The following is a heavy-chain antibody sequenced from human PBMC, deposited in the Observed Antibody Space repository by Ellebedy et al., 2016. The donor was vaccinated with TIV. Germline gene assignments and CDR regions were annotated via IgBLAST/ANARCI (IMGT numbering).Heavy chain of an antibody. J-gene: IGHJ4*02. Sequence: GESLKISCAASGFTFSSYSMNWVRQAPGKGLEWVSSISSSSSYIYYADSVKGRFTISRDNAKNSLYLQMNSLRAEDTAVYYCARDQSYASGSPLDYWGQGILVTVSS. D-gene: IGHD3-10*01. CDR1: GFTFSSYS. V-gene: IGHV3-21*01. CDR2: ISSSSSYI. CDR3: ARDQSYASGSPLDY.